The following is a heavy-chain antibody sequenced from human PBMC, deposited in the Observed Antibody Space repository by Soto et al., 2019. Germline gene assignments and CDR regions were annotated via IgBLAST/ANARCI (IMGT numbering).Heavy chain of an antibody. J-gene: IGHJ4*02. CDR1: GYAFTSYG. Sequence: QVQLVQSGPEVKKPGASVRVSCMTSGYAFTSYGVNWVRQAPGQGLEWMGWIAPHSGRTTYLPKFQGRVTITADAATNTAYMELGSLSSDDTGIYFCARAATGSYHSAYWGQATVVTVSS. D-gene: IGHD3-10*01. CDR2: IAPHSGRT. CDR3: ARAATGSYHSAY. V-gene: IGHV1-18*04.